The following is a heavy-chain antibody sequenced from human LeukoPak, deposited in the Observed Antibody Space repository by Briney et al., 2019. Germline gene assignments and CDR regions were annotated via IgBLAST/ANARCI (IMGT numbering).Heavy chain of an antibody. CDR3: ARQYYGSGSYYCDY. V-gene: IGHV1-18*01. Sequence: ASVKVSCKASGYTFTSYGISWVRQAPGQGLEWMGWISAYNGNTNYAQKLQGRVTMTTDTSTSTAYMELRSLRSDDTAVYYCARQYYGSGSYYCDYWGQGTLVTVSS. CDR1: GYTFTSYG. J-gene: IGHJ4*02. CDR2: ISAYNGNT. D-gene: IGHD3-10*01.